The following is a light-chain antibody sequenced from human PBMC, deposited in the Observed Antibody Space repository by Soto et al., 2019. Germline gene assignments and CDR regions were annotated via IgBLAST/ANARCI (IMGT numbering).Light chain of an antibody. V-gene: IGKV4-1*01. CDR1: QSVLYSSNNKNY. CDR2: WAS. Sequence: DIVMTQSPDSLAVSLGVRATINCKSSQSVLYSSNNKNYLAWYQQKPGQPPKLLIYWASTRESGVPDRFSGSGSGTDFTRTITSLQAEDVAVDYCQQYYSTPLTFGGGTKVEIK. CDR3: QQYYSTPLT. J-gene: IGKJ4*01.